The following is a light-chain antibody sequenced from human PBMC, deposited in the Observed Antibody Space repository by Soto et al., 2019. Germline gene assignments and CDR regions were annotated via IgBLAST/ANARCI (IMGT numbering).Light chain of an antibody. J-gene: IGLJ3*02. CDR3: SSYTTSSTWV. V-gene: IGLV2-14*01. CDR2: DVT. CDR1: RSDVGGYNY. Sequence: QSALTQPASVSGSPGQSITISCTGTRSDVGGYNYVSWYQQHPGKAPKVMIYDVTNRPSGVSNRFSGPKSGNTASLTISGLQAEDEADDYCSSYTTSSTWVFGGGTKLTVL.